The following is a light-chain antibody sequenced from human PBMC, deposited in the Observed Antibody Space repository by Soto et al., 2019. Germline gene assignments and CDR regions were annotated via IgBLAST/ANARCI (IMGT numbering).Light chain of an antibody. V-gene: IGLV2-14*01. CDR1: SSDVGGYNY. CDR3: SSYTSTSTRV. CDR2: EVS. J-gene: IGLJ3*02. Sequence: QSVLTQPASVSGSPGQSITISCTGTSSDVGGYNYVSWYQHHPGKVPKLMIYEVSNRPLGVSTRFSGSKSGNTASLTISGLQAEDEADYYCSSYTSTSTRVFGGGTKLTVL.